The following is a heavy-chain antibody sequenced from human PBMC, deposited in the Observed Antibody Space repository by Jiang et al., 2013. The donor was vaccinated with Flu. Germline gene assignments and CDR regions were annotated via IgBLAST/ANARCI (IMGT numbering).Heavy chain of an antibody. CDR3: VRGAGAFDY. J-gene: IGHJ4*02. D-gene: IGHD6-19*01. Sequence: AVSVKSRITINPDTSKNQISLQLNSVTPEDTAVYYCVRGAGAFDYWGQGTLVTVSS. V-gene: IGHV6-1*01.